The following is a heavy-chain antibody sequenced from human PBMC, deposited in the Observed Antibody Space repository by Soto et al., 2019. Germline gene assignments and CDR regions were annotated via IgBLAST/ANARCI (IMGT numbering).Heavy chain of an antibody. CDR3: ARIGWGGDS. CDR2: IPNNGSP. Sequence: SETLSLTCSVSGGPVRTGSYHWSWIRQPPGKGLEWIGFIPNNGSPDYNPSLKSRVVVSIDRSKNQFSLKVNTVTAADTAVYFCARIGWGGDSWGQGTLVTVSS. J-gene: IGHJ4*02. CDR1: GGPVRTGSYH. D-gene: IGHD7-27*01. V-gene: IGHV4-61*01.